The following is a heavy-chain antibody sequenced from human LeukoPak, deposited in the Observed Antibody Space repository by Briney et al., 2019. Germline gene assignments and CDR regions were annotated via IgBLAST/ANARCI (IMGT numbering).Heavy chain of an antibody. Sequence: SETLSLTCTVSGGSISNYFWSWIRQSPGKGLEWIGYISYTGSTNYNPSLKSRVTISVDTSKNQFSLKMSSVTAADTAVYYCARETGSYYYYWGQGTLVTVSS. CDR3: ARETGSYYYY. CDR1: GGSISNYF. J-gene: IGHJ4*02. CDR2: ISYTGST. V-gene: IGHV4-59*01. D-gene: IGHD1-26*01.